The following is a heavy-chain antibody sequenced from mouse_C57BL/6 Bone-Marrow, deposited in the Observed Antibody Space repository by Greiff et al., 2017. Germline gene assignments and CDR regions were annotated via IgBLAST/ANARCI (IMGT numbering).Heavy chain of an antibody. CDR3: ARNYGTYNYYAMAY. V-gene: IGHV1-69*01. CDR2: IDPSDSYT. CDR1: GYTFTSYW. D-gene: IGHD2-1*01. Sequence: QVQLQQPGAELVMPGASVKLSCKASGYTFTSYWMHWVKQRPGQGLEWIGEIDPSDSYTNYNQKFKGKSTLTVDKSSSTAYMQLSSLTSEDSAVYYCARNYGTYNYYAMAYWGQGPSVTVSS. J-gene: IGHJ4*01.